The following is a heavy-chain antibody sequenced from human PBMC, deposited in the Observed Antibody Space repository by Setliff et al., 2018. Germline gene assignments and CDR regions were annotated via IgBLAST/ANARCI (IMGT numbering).Heavy chain of an antibody. CDR1: GGSISSSSYY. V-gene: IGHV4-39*07. Sequence: SETLSLTCTVSGGSISSSSYYWGWIRQPPGKGLEWIGSIYYRGSTYYNPSLKSRLSISVDASKNQFSLKLTSVTAADTAVYYCARGRGISMIVVVTHDAFDIWGQGTMVT. CDR3: ARGRGISMIVVVTHDAFDI. J-gene: IGHJ3*02. D-gene: IGHD3-22*01. CDR2: IYYRGST.